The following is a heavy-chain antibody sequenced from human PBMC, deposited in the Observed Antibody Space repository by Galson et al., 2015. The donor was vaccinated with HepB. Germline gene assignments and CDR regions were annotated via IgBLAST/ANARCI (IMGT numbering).Heavy chain of an antibody. V-gene: IGHV3-23*01. J-gene: IGHJ6*03. CDR3: AKDPNRNYEYYYYYYMDV. CDR1: GFTFSSYA. D-gene: IGHD4-11*01. CDR2: ISGSGGST. Sequence: SLRLPCAASGFTFSSYAMSWVRQAPGKGLEWVSAISGSGGSTYYADSVKGRFTISRDNSKNTLCLQMNSLRAEDTAVYYCAKDPNRNYEYYYYYYMDVWGKGTTVTVSS.